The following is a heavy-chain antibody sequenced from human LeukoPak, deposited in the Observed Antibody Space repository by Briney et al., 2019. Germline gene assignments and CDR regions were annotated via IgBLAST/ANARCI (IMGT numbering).Heavy chain of an antibody. CDR1: GFTFSSYG. J-gene: IGHJ5*02. D-gene: IGHD2-2*01. V-gene: IGHV3-30*03. CDR3: ARGVYCSSTSCYESSTFDP. Sequence: GGSLRLSCAASGFTFSSYGMHWVRQAPGKGLEWVAVISYDGSNKYYADSVKGRFTISRDNSKNTLYLQMNSLRAEDTAVYYCARGVYCSSTSCYESSTFDPWGQGTLVTVSS. CDR2: ISYDGSNK.